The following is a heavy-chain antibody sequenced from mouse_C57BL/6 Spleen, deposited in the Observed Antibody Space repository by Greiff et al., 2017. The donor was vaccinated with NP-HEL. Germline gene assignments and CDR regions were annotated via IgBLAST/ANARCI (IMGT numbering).Heavy chain of an antibody. CDR1: GYSFTDYN. V-gene: IGHV1-39*01. CDR2: ISPNYGTT. CDR3: ERQLHPGYLDV. Sequence: EVQLQQSGPELVKPGASVKISCTASGYSFTDYNMNWVQQSTGKSLEWIGVISPNYGTTSYNQKFKGKATFTVDQSSSTAYMQLNSLTSEDSAVYYGERQLHPGYLDVWGTGTTVTVSS. D-gene: IGHD2-1*01. J-gene: IGHJ1*03.